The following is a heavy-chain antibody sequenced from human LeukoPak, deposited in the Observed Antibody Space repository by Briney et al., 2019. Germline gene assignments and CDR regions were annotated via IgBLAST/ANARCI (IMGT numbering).Heavy chain of an antibody. CDR3: ARDSPSLGYYYV. J-gene: IGHJ4*02. V-gene: IGHV1-18*01. D-gene: IGHD3-22*01. CDR1: GYTFTSYG. CDR2: ISAYNGNT. Sequence: ASVKVSCKASGYTFTSYGISWVRQAPGQALEWIGWISAYNGNTNYAQKLQGRVTMTTDTSTSTAYMELRSLRSDDTAVYYCARDSPSLGYYYVWGQGTLVSVSS.